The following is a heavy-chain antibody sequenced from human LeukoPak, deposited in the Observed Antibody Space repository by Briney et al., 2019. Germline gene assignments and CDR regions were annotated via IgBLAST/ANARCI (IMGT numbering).Heavy chain of an antibody. CDR3: ARATFWSGYQRDSWYMDV. CDR2: IYSGGST. V-gene: IGHV3-66*02. Sequence: SGGSLRLSCAAPGFTVSSNYMSWVRQAPGKGLEWVSVIYSGGSTYYADSVKGRFTISRDTSKNTLFLQMNRLRAEDTAVYYCARATFWSGYQRDSWYMDVWGKGTPVTVSS. D-gene: IGHD3-3*01. J-gene: IGHJ6*03. CDR1: GFTVSSNY.